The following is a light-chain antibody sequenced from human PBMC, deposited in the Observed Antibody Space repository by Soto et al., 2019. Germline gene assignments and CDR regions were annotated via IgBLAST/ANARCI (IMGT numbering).Light chain of an antibody. V-gene: IGLV7-46*01. CDR2: DTS. CDR1: TGAVTSGHY. CDR3: LLAYSGVV. Sequence: QAVVTQEPSLTVSPGGTVTLTCGSSTGAVTSGHYPYWIQQKPGQAPRTLIYDTSNKHSWTPARFSGSLLGGKAALTLSGAQPEDEADYYCLLAYSGVVFGGGTKLTVL. J-gene: IGLJ2*01.